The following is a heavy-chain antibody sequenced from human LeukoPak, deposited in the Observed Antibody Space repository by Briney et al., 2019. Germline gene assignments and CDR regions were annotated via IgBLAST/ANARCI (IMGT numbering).Heavy chain of an antibody. CDR2: IYYSGST. J-gene: IGHJ4*02. CDR1: GGPISSYY. Sequence: SETLSLTCTVSGGPISSYYWSWIRQPPGKGLEWIGCIYYSGSTNYNPSLKSRVTISVDTSKNQFSLKLSSVTAADTAVYYCARRTLVVTGTEYFDYWGQGTLVTVSS. V-gene: IGHV4-59*01. CDR3: ARRTLVVTGTEYFDY. D-gene: IGHD1-20*01.